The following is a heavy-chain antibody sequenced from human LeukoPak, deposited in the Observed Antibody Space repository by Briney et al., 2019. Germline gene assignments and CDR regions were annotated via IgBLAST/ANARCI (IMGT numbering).Heavy chain of an antibody. CDR3: ARGQVPAARGHNWFDP. J-gene: IGHJ5*02. V-gene: IGHV4-34*01. CDR1: GGSLNGYY. D-gene: IGHD2-2*01. Sequence: SETLSLTCAVNGGSLNGYYWSWIRQPPGKGLEWIGEINARGDTNYNPSLKSRVTISVDTSKNQFSLSLSSMSASDTAVYYCARGQVPAARGHNWFDPWGQGTLVTVSS. CDR2: INARGDT.